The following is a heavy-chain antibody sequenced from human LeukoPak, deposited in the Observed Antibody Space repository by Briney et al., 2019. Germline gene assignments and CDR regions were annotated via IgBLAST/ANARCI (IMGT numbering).Heavy chain of an antibody. Sequence: GGSLRLSCAASGFTFSNYWMSWVRQAPGKGLEGVANIKQDEGEKHYVDSVRGRFTISRENAKKSLYLQMNSLRAEDTAVYYCAREAKESSGMDVWGKGTTVTVSS. CDR2: IKQDEGEK. V-gene: IGHV3-7*03. J-gene: IGHJ6*04. CDR1: GFTFSNYW. CDR3: AREAKESSGMDV.